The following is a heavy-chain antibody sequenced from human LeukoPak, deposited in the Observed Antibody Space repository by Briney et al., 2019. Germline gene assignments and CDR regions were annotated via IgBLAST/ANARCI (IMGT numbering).Heavy chain of an antibody. V-gene: IGHV3-21*01. J-gene: IGHJ5*02. CDR2: ISSSSSYI. CDR1: GFTFSSYS. CDR3: ARGAQYAGGKNWFDP. Sequence: GGSLRLSCAASGFTFSSYSMNWVRQAPGKGLEWVSSISSSSSYIYYADSVKGRFTISRDNAKNSLYLQMNNLRAEDTAVYYCARGAQYAGGKNWFDPWGQGTLVTVSS. D-gene: IGHD3-16*01.